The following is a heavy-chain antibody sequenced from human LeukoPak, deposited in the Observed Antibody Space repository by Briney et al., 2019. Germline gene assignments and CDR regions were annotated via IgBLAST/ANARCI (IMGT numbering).Heavy chain of an antibody. Sequence: PGGSLRLSCAASGFTFSNYWMSWVRQAPGKGLEWVANIKQDGSEKYYVDSVKGRFTISRDDAKNSLYLQMNSLRVEDTAFYYCARKAHGMDVWGKGTTVTVSS. CDR2: IKQDGSEK. CDR1: GFTFSNYW. V-gene: IGHV3-7*03. CDR3: ARKAHGMDV. J-gene: IGHJ6*04.